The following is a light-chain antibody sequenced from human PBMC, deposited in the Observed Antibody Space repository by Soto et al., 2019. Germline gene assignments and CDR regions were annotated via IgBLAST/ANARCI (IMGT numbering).Light chain of an antibody. V-gene: IGKV3-20*01. CDR1: QSVTSSY. Sequence: EIVLTQSPGTLSLSPGERATLSCRASQSVTSSYLAWYQQKPGQAPRLLIYGASSRATGIPDRLSGSGSGTDFTLTISRLEPEDFAVYYCQHYGSSPGTFGQGTKADIK. J-gene: IGKJ1*01. CDR2: GAS. CDR3: QHYGSSPGT.